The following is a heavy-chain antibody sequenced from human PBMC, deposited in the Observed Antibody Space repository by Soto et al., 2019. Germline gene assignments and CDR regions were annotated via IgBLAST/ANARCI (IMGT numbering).Heavy chain of an antibody. Sequence: QVQLQESGPGLVKPSETLSLTCTVSGDSMTKYYWSWIRQPAGKGLEWIGRIYTSGSTNYNPSLKSRVTMSIDTSTNHFSLNLKSVTAADTAMYYCARTVGAAYYFDFWGQGALDTVSS. CDR2: IYTSGST. D-gene: IGHD1-26*01. J-gene: IGHJ4*02. CDR3: ARTVGAAYYFDF. CDR1: GDSMTKYY. V-gene: IGHV4-4*07.